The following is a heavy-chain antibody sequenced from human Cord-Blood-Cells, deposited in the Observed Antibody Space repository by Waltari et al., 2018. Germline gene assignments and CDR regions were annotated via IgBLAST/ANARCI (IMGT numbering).Heavy chain of an antibody. V-gene: IGHV4-39*01. CDR1: GGSISSSSYY. Sequence: QLQLQESGPGLVKPSETLSLTCTVSGGSISSSSYYWGWIRQPPGKGLEWIGSIYYSGSTYYNPSLKSRVTISVDTSKNQFSLKLSSVTAADTAVYYYARRVRDGHYNWFDPWGQGTLVTVSS. CDR3: ARRVRDGHYNWFDP. CDR2: IYYSGST. J-gene: IGHJ5*02.